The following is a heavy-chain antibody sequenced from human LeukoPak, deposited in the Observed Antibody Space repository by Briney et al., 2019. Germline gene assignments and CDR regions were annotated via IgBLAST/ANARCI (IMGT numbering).Heavy chain of an antibody. CDR3: ARTSSGWKNNWFDP. J-gene: IGHJ5*02. Sequence: SETLSLTCTVSGGSISSYYWSWIRQPPGKGPEWIGYIYYSGSTNYNPSLKSRVTISVDTSKNQFSLKLSSVTAADTAVYYCARTSSGWKNNWFDPWGQGTLVTVSS. CDR1: GGSISSYY. D-gene: IGHD6-19*01. CDR2: IYYSGST. V-gene: IGHV4-59*01.